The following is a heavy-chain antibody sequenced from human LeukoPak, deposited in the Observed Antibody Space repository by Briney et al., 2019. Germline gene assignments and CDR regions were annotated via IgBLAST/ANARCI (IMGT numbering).Heavy chain of an antibody. J-gene: IGHJ3*02. CDR2: IYTSGST. D-gene: IGHD2-15*01. CDR3: ARGYCSGGSCRVSYAFDI. Sequence: PSETLSLTCTVSGGSISSYYWGWIRQPPGKGLEWIGYIYTSGSTNYNPSLKSRVTISVDTSKNQFSLKLSSVTAADTAVYYCARGYCSGGSCRVSYAFDIWGQGTMVTVSS. CDR1: GGSISSYY. V-gene: IGHV4-4*09.